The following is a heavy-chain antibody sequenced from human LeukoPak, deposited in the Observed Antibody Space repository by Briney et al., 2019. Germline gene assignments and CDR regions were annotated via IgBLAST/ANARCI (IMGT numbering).Heavy chain of an antibody. CDR3: ARTLAARSFYFDY. J-gene: IGHJ4*02. Sequence: GGSLRLSCAASVFTFSTDWMSWVRQAPGKGLEWVANINQDGSERYLVDSVKGRFTISRDNGKNSVFLQMNSLRDEDTAVYYCARTLAARSFYFDYWGQGTLVTVSS. CDR1: VFTFSTDW. V-gene: IGHV3-7*01. D-gene: IGHD3-10*01. CDR2: INQDGSER.